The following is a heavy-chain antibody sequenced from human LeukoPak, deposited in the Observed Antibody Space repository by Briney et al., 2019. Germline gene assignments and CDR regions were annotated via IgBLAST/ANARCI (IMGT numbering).Heavy chain of an antibody. CDR2: IYTSGST. D-gene: IGHD2-21*02. V-gene: IGHV4-61*02. Sequence: SETLSLTCTVSGGSISSGSYYWSWIRQPAGKGLEWIGRIYTSGSTNYNPSLKSRVTISVDTSKNQFSLKLSSVTAADTAVYYCARGTAYFDYWGQGTLVTVSS. J-gene: IGHJ4*02. CDR3: ARGTAYFDY. CDR1: GGSISSGSYY.